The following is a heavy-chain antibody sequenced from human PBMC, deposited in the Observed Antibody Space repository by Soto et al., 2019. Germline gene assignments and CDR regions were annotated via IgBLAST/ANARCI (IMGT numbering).Heavy chain of an antibody. CDR2: ISYDGSNK. J-gene: IGHJ4*02. CDR3: AKDTHSGSYWTLFDY. CDR1: GFTFSSYG. D-gene: IGHD1-26*01. V-gene: IGHV3-30*18. Sequence: QVQLVESGGGVVQPGRSLRLSCAASGFTFSSYGMHWVRQAPGKGLEWVAVISYDGSNKYYADSVKGRFTISRDNSKNTLYLQMNSRRAENTAVYYCAKDTHSGSYWTLFDYGAQGNMVTVS.